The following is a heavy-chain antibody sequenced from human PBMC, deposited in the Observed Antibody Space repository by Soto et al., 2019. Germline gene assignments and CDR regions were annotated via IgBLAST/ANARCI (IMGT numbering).Heavy chain of an antibody. CDR1: GGSVNNGNYY. J-gene: IGHJ6*02. Sequence: QVQLQESGPGLVKPSETLSLTCTVSGGSVNNGNYYWSWIRQPPGNALEWIANIYYSGGPKYNPSLESRVTISLATSKNQFSMKVRSVTAADTAVYYCVRYVPLATHGPQCLDVWGQGTTVTVSS. CDR2: IYYSGGP. CDR3: VRYVPLATHGPQCLDV. D-gene: IGHD3-10*02. V-gene: IGHV4-61*01.